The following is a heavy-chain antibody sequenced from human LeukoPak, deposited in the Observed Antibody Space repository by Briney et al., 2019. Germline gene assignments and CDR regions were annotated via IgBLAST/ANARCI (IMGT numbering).Heavy chain of an antibody. Sequence: GGSLRLSCAASGFXFSGSAIHWVRQASGKGLEWLGRIRSKADNYATVYAASVEGRFTISRDDSKNTAYLQMNSLKTEDTAVYYCTRWGVSTIDSWGQGTLVTVSS. CDR2: IRSKADNYAT. CDR1: GFXFSGSA. D-gene: IGHD3-10*01. J-gene: IGHJ4*02. V-gene: IGHV3-73*01. CDR3: TRWGVSTIDS.